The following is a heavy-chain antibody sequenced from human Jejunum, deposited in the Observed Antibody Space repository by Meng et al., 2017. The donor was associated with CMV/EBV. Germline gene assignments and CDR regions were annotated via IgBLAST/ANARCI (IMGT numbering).Heavy chain of an antibody. Sequence: QAQLQRSGPSLVKPSQTLSLTCTVSGASISSGDYSWNWIRQSPGKGLEWIGYIYYNGNAYYNPSLQSRVSISVDTSKNEFSLNLNSVTAADTALYFCARGGIFRGIDYWGQGTLVTVSS. CDR2: IYYNGNA. D-gene: IGHD3-10*01. CDR1: GASISSGDYS. CDR3: ARGGIFRGIDY. J-gene: IGHJ4*02. V-gene: IGHV4-30-4*08.